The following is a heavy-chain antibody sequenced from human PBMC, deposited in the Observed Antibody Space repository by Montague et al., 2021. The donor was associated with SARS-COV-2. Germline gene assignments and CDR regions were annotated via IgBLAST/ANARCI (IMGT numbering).Heavy chain of an antibody. V-gene: IGHV6-1*01. Sequence: CAISGDSVSSNTATWNWIRQSPSRGLEWLGRTNYRSKWHHDYAISLKSRITINPDTSKNQFSLQLSSVAPEDTAVFYCARTTTRMLYPENAFDIWGQGTMVTVSS. CDR3: ARTTTRMLYPENAFDI. J-gene: IGHJ3*02. CDR1: GDSVSSNTAT. CDR2: TNYRSKWHH. D-gene: IGHD2-15*01.